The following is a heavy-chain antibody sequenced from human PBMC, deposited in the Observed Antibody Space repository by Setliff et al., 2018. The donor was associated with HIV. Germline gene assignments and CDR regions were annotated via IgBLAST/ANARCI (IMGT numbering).Heavy chain of an antibody. CDR1: GESLAGSRYS. D-gene: IGHD3-22*01. CDR2: LFHTGRS. CDR3: ARLGDNSDWRSNYFFYYMDV. J-gene: IGHJ6*03. V-gene: IGHV4-39*01. Sequence: SETLSLTCTVSGESLAGSRYSWGWVRQSPGQGLEWLGNLFHTGRSYFNPSLKSRLTMSVDTPKDQFSLSLISMTAADSAVYYCARLGDNSDWRSNYFFYYMDVWGKGVTVTVSS.